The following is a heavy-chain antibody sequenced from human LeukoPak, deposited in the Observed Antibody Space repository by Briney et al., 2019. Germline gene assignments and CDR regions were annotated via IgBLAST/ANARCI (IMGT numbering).Heavy chain of an antibody. D-gene: IGHD3-3*01. J-gene: IGHJ6*02. V-gene: IGHV4-34*01. Sequence: SETLSLTCAVYGGSFSGYYWSWIRQPPGKGLEWIGEINHSGSTNYNPSLKSRVTISVDTSKIQFSLKLSSVTAADTAVYYCARSYYDFWSGSPYGMDVWGQGTTVTVSS. CDR2: INHSGST. CDR3: ARSYYDFWSGSPYGMDV. CDR1: GGSFSGYY.